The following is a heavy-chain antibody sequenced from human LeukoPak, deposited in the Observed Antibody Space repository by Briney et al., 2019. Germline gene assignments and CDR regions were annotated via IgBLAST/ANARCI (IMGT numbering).Heavy chain of an antibody. D-gene: IGHD2-2*01. Sequence: KASETLSLTCTVSGGSISSSYYFWGWIRQPPGKGLEWIGNIFYSGSTSYNPSLKSRVTISVDTSKNQFSLNLSSVTAADTAVYYCARRVRYCNTTSCSRYYFDYWAQGTLVTVSS. CDR2: IFYSGST. J-gene: IGHJ4*02. CDR1: GGSISSSYYF. CDR3: ARRVRYCNTTSCSRYYFDY. V-gene: IGHV4-39*01.